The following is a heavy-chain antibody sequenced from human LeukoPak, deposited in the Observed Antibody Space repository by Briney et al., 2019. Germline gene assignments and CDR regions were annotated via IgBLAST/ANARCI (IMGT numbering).Heavy chain of an antibody. J-gene: IGHJ4*02. D-gene: IGHD3-16*01. CDR3: ARLDSGGSYYFDY. V-gene: IGHV4-39*01. CDR2: IYYSGST. CDR1: GGSISSSSYY. Sequence: PSETLSLTCTVSGGSISSSSYYWGWIRQPPGKGLEWIGSIYYSGSTYYSPSLKSRVTISVDTSKNQFSLKLSSVTAADTAVYYCARLDSGGSYYFDYWGQGTLVTVSS.